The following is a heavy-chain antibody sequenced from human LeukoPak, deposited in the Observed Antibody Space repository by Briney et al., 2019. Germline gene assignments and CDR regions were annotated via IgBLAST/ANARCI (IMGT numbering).Heavy chain of an antibody. CDR1: GGSFSGYY. D-gene: IGHD2-2*01. CDR2: INHSGST. Sequence: SETLSLTCAVYGGSFSGYYWSWIRQPPGKGLEWIGEINHSGSTNYNPSLKSRVTISVDTSKNQFSLKLSSVTAADTVVYYCAIVVPAAINWFDPWGQGTLVTVSS. CDR3: AIVVPAAINWFDP. V-gene: IGHV4-34*01. J-gene: IGHJ5*02.